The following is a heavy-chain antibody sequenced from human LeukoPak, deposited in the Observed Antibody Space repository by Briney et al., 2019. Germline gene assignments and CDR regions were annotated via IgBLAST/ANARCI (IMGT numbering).Heavy chain of an antibody. Sequence: GASVKVSCKASGYTFTSYGISWVRQAPGQGLEWMGWISAYNGNTNYAQKLQGRVTMTTDTSTSTAYMELRSLRSDDTAVYYCARLRDFVVVPAAFLDYWGQGTLVTVSS. CDR1: GYTFTSYG. D-gene: IGHD2-2*01. CDR2: ISAYNGNT. CDR3: ARLRDFVVVPAAFLDY. J-gene: IGHJ4*02. V-gene: IGHV1-18*04.